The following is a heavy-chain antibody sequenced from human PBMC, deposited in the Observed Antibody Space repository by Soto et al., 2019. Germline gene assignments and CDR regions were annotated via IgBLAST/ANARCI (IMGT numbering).Heavy chain of an antibody. CDR3: AKEDCSSTSCYAISIAAAGTVFGYFDY. CDR1: GFTFSSYA. CDR2: ISGSGGST. Sequence: GGSLRLSCAASGFTFSSYAMSWVRQAPGKGLEWVSAISGSGGSTYYADSVKGRFTISRDNSKNTLYLQMNSLRAEDTAVYYCAKEDCSSTSCYAISIAAAGTVFGYFDYWGQGTLVTVSS. V-gene: IGHV3-23*01. J-gene: IGHJ4*02. D-gene: IGHD2-2*01.